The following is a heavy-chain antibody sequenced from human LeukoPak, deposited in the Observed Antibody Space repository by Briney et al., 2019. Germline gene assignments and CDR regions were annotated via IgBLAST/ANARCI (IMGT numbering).Heavy chain of an antibody. V-gene: IGHV3-30*18. CDR3: VKGFYYNSRTYSSLLNY. D-gene: IGHD3-22*01. CDR2: ISYDGTTK. Sequence: GGSLRLSCVASGFTFDSNVMNWVRQAPDKGLEWVAFISYDGTTKFYAVSVKGRFTISRDSSKNILYLQMNSLRTEDTAVYYCVKGFYYNSRTYSSLLNYWGQGTLVTVSS. CDR1: GFTFDSNV. J-gene: IGHJ4*02.